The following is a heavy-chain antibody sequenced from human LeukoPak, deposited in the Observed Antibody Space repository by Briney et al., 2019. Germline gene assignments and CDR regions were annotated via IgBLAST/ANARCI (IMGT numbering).Heavy chain of an antibody. J-gene: IGHJ6*02. D-gene: IGHD4-17*01. CDR1: GYTFTSYG. CDR3: ARGGVDGDYGSDYYGMDV. Sequence: ASVKVSCKASGYTFTSYGISWARQAPGQGLEWMGWISAYNGNTNYAQKLQGRVTMTTDTSTSTAYVELRSLRSDDTAVYYCARGGVDGDYGSDYYGMDVWGQGTTVTVSS. V-gene: IGHV1-18*01. CDR2: ISAYNGNT.